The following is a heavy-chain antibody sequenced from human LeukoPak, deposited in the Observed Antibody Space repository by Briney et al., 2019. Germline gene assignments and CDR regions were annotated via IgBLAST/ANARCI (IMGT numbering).Heavy chain of an antibody. Sequence: SETLSLTCTVSGGPISSYYWSWIRQSPGKGLEWIGYIYYSGSTNYNPSLKSRVTISVDTSKNQFSLNLSSVTAADTAVYYCARVISSGYLDYWGQGTLVTVSS. CDR2: IYYSGST. J-gene: IGHJ4*02. D-gene: IGHD3-22*01. CDR1: GGPISSYY. CDR3: ARVISSGYLDY. V-gene: IGHV4-59*01.